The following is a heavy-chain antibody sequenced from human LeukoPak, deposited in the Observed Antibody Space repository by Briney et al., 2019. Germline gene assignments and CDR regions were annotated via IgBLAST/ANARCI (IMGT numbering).Heavy chain of an antibody. V-gene: IGHV4-61*08. CDR1: GGSFSSSDYY. J-gene: IGHJ6*03. CDR3: ARETSQKGAHYMDV. CDR2: IYYSGST. D-gene: IGHD3-16*01. Sequence: SETLSLTCTVSGGSFSSSDYYWSWIRQPPGKGLEWIGYIYYSGSTNYNPSLKSRVTISVDTSKKQFSLKLTSVTVADTAVYYCARETSQKGAHYMDVWGKGTTVTISS.